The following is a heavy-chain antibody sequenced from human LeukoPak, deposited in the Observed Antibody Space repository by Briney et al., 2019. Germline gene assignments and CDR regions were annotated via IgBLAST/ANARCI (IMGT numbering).Heavy chain of an antibody. CDR1: GYTFTSYG. CDR3: ARDGYSSSSQENWFDP. D-gene: IGHD6-6*01. CDR2: ISAYNGNT. V-gene: IGHV1-18*01. J-gene: IGHJ5*02. Sequence: GASVKVSCKASGYTFTSYGISWVRQAPGQGLEWMGWISAYNGNTNYAQKLQGRVTMTTDTSTSTAYMELRSLRSDDTAVYYCARDGYSSSSQENWFDPWGQGTLVTVSS.